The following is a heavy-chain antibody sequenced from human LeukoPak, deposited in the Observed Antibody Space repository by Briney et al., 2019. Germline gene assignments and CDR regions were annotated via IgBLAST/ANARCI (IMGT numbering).Heavy chain of an antibody. CDR1: GYTFSSFS. CDR2: ISIRSNYI. Sequence: GGTLRLSCVASGYTFSSFSINWVRQAPGKGLEWVSSISIRSNYIYYADSVRGRFSISRDDARDSLFLQMNSLRAEDTAVYYCVRLRRNSDTSGYYYYYDFWGQGTLVTASS. J-gene: IGHJ4*02. CDR3: VRLRRNSDTSGYYYYYDF. V-gene: IGHV3-21*01. D-gene: IGHD3-22*01.